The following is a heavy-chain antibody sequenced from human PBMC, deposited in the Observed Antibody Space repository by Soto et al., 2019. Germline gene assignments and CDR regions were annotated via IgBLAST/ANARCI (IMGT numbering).Heavy chain of an antibody. CDR2: IYWDDDK. V-gene: IGHV2-5*02. J-gene: IGHJ4*02. D-gene: IGHD3-22*01. CDR3: AHGTYDSSGYPSNAFDY. CDR1: GFSLSTSGVA. Sequence: SGPTLVNATQTLRLTCTFSGFSLSTSGVAVGWIRQAPGKALEWLALIYWDDDKRYSPSLKSRLTITKDTSKNQVVLTMTNMDPVDTATYYCAHGTYDSSGYPSNAFDYWGQGTLVTVSS.